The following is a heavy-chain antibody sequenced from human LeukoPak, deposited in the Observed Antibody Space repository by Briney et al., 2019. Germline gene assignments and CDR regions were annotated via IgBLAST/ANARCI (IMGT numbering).Heavy chain of an antibody. CDR2: IYYSGST. CDR3: ARDARGYSYIDY. D-gene: IGHD5-18*01. J-gene: IGHJ4*02. CDR1: GGSISSYY. V-gene: IGHV4-59*13. Sequence: SETLSLTCTVSGGSISSYYWSWIRQPPGKGLEWIAYIYYSGSTNYNPSLKSRVTISVDTSKNQFSLKLSSVTAADTAVYYCARDARGYSYIDYWAREPWSPSPQ.